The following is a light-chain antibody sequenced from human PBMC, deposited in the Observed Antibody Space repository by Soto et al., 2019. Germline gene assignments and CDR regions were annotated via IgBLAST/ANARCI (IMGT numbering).Light chain of an antibody. V-gene: IGLV1-47*02. CDR3: ATWDGSLSAVV. J-gene: IGLJ2*01. CDR2: SDN. Sequence: QSVLTQPPSASGTPGQRVTISCSGSSSNIGSNSVYWYQQLPGTAPKLLFYSDNQRPSGVPDRFSGSKSGTSASLAISGLRSEDEADYYCATWDGSLSAVVFGGGTKVTVL. CDR1: SSNIGSNS.